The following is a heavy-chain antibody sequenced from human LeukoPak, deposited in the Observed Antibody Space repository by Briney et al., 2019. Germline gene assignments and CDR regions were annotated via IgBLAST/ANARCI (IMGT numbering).Heavy chain of an antibody. J-gene: IGHJ6*03. Sequence: PSETLSLTCAVSGVSISSSSYYWGRIPQPPGKGLEWIGSMCYSGSYTDNPSLRSRVTRSVDTSMNHFSLRLSSVTAADTAVYSCARSSSITVADKKYIYMDGSGKGTTVTVSS. V-gene: IGHV4-39*01. D-gene: IGHD6-19*01. CDR2: MCYSGSY. CDR3: ARSSSITVADKKYIYMDG. CDR1: GVSISSSSYY.